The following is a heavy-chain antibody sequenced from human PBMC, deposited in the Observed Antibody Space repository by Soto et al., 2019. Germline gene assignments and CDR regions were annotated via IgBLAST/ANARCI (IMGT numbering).Heavy chain of an antibody. D-gene: IGHD6-19*01. CDR2: MNPNSGNT. J-gene: IGHJ4*02. CDR3: ARSPVHSSGWYPTDY. CDR1: GYTFTSYD. Sequence: ASVNVSCKASGYTFTSYDINWVRQATGQGLEWMGWMNPNSGNTGYAQKFQGRVTMTRNTSISTAYMELSSLRSEDTAVYYCARSPVHSSGWYPTDYWGQGTLVTVSS. V-gene: IGHV1-8*01.